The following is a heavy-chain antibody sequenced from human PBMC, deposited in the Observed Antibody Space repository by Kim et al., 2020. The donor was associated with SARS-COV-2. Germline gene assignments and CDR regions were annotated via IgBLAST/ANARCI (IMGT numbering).Heavy chain of an antibody. Sequence: NPSLKSRVTISVDKSKNQFSLKLSSVTAADTAVYYCARGRIAVASYYFDYWGQGTLVTVSS. D-gene: IGHD6-19*01. J-gene: IGHJ4*02. CDR3: ARGRIAVASYYFDY. V-gene: IGHV4-4*02.